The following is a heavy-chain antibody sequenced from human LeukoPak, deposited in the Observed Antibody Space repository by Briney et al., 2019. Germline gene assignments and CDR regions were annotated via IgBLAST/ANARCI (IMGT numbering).Heavy chain of an antibody. CDR3: ARDNKVRGVYDY. Sequence: ASVKVSCKASGYTFTGYYMHWVRQAPGQGLEWMGWINPNSGGTNYAQKFQGGVTMTRDTSISTAYMELSRLRSDDTAVYYCARDNKVRGVYDYWGQGTLVTVSS. J-gene: IGHJ4*02. V-gene: IGHV1-2*02. CDR1: GYTFTGYY. CDR2: INPNSGGT. D-gene: IGHD3-10*01.